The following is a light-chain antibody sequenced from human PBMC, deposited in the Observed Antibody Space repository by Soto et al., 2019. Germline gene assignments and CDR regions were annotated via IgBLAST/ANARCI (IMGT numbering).Light chain of an antibody. CDR1: QSVRSNY. CDR2: GAS. Sequence: EIVLTQSPGTLSLSSGERATLSCRASQSVRSNYLAWYQQKPGQAPRLLIYGASSRSTGIPDRFGGSGSGTDFTLTISRLEPAGFAVYYCQQYASSPLTFGGGTKVEIK. CDR3: QQYASSPLT. V-gene: IGKV3-20*01. J-gene: IGKJ4*01.